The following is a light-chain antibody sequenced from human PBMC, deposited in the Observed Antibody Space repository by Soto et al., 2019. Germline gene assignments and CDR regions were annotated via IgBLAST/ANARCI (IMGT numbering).Light chain of an antibody. V-gene: IGKV3-20*01. CDR3: QQYASWRT. Sequence: EIMLTQSPYTLSLSPGERATLSCRASQSVGSNSLAWYQQKLGQAPRLLIYGASSRATGVPDGFTGSGSGTDFTLTISRLEPEDFAVYYCQQYASWRTFGPGTKVDIK. CDR1: QSVGSNS. J-gene: IGKJ3*01. CDR2: GAS.